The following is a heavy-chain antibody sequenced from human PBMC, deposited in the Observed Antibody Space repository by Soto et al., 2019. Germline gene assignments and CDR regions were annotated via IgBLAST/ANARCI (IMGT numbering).Heavy chain of an antibody. Sequence: QVQLVESGGGVVQPGRSLRLSCAASGFTFSSYGMHWVRQAPGKGLEWVAVISYDGSNKYYADSVKGRFTISRDNSKNTLYLQMNSLRAEDTAVYYCAKDDHDFWSGYYYYYYGMHVWGQGTTVTVSS. CDR1: GFTFSSYG. V-gene: IGHV3-30*18. J-gene: IGHJ6*02. D-gene: IGHD3-3*01. CDR2: ISYDGSNK. CDR3: AKDDHDFWSGYYYYYYGMHV.